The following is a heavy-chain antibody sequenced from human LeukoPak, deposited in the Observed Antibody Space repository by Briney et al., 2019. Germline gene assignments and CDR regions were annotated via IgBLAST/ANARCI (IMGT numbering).Heavy chain of an antibody. V-gene: IGHV4-59*01. CDR1: GGSISSYY. CDR3: ARFCTYYDSSGYDYWFDP. Sequence: SETLSLTCTVSGGSISSYYWSWIRQPPGKGLEWIGYIYYSGSTNYNPSLKSRVTISVDTSKNQFSLKLSSVTAADTAVYYCARFCTYYDSSGYDYWFDPWGQGTLVTVSS. D-gene: IGHD3-22*01. CDR2: IYYSGST. J-gene: IGHJ5*02.